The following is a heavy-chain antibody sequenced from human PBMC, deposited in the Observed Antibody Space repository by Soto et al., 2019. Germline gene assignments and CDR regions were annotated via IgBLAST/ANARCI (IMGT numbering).Heavy chain of an antibody. CDR3: ARHSVDTAIRY. J-gene: IGHJ4*02. CDR2: IYPGDSDT. V-gene: IGHV5-51*01. Sequence: GECLKISCKGSGYSFTSNWIGGVRQMPGKGLEWMGIIYPGDSDTRYSPSFQGQVTISADKSISTAYLQWSSLKASDTAMYYCARHSVDTAIRYWGQGTLVTVSS. CDR1: GYSFTSNW. D-gene: IGHD5-18*01.